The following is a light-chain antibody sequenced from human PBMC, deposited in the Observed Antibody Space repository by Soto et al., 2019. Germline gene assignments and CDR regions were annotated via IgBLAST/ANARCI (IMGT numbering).Light chain of an antibody. Sequence: QSALTQPASVSGSPGQSITISCTGSSSDVGGYNYVSWYQHHPGKAPKLIIYDVSHRPSGVSNRFSGSKSGNTASLTISGLQAEDEADYYCTSYTSSDTLLFGGGTKLTVL. J-gene: IGLJ2*01. V-gene: IGLV2-14*03. CDR2: DVS. CDR3: TSYTSSDTLL. CDR1: SSDVGGYNY.